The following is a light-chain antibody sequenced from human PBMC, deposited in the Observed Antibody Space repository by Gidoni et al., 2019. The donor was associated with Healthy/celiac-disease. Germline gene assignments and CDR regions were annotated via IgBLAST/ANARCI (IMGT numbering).Light chain of an antibody. Sequence: DIVMPQYTDSLPVSRGERATINCKATQSVLYSSNNKNYLAWYQQKPGQPPKLLIYGAYTLESGVPDRFSGSGSGTDVTLTISSLQAEDVAVYYCQQYYSTPLTFGGGTKVEIK. CDR2: GAY. CDR1: QSVLYSSNNKNY. J-gene: IGKJ4*01. CDR3: QQYYSTPLT. V-gene: IGKV4-1*01.